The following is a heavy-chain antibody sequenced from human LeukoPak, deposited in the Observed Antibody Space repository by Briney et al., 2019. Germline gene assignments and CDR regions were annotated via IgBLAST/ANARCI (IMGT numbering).Heavy chain of an antibody. D-gene: IGHD1-26*01. CDR1: GFTFSSYS. CDR2: ISSSSSTI. CDR3: ARDMRELRFDY. Sequence: GGSPRLSCAASGFTFSSYSMNWVRQAPGKGLEWVSYISSSSSTIYYADSVKGRFTISRDNAKNSLYLQMNSLRAEDTAVYYCARDMRELRFDYWGQGTLVIVSS. V-gene: IGHV3-48*04. J-gene: IGHJ4*02.